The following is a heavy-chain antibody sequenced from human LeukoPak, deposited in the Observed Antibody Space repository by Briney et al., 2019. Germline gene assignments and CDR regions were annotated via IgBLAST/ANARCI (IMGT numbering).Heavy chain of an antibody. J-gene: IGHJ4*02. CDR1: GFTFSSYG. V-gene: IGHV3-33*01. CDR3: ARDPSPFSGSYYFDY. CDR2: IWYDGSNK. Sequence: PGRSLRLSCAASGFTFSSYGMHWVGQAPGKGLEWVAVIWYDGSNKYYADSVKGRFTISRDNSKNTLYLQMNSLRAEDTVVYYCARDPSPFSGSYYFDYWGQGTLVTVSS. D-gene: IGHD1-26*01.